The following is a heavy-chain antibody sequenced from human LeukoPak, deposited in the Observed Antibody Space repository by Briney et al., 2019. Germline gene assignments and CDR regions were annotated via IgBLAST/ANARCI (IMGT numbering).Heavy chain of an antibody. CDR3: ARGPIVLMVYAIPADWFDP. CDR1: GGSISSGSYY. V-gene: IGHV4-61*02. Sequence: SQTLSLTCTVSGGSISSGSYYWSWIRQPAGKGLEWIGRIYTSGSTNYNPSLKSRVTILVDTSKNQFSLKLSSVTAADTAVYYCARGPIVLMVYAIPADWFDPWGQGTLVTVSS. D-gene: IGHD2-8*01. CDR2: IYTSGST. J-gene: IGHJ5*02.